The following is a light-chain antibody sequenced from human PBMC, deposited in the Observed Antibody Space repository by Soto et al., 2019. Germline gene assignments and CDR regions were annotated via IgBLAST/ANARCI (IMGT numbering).Light chain of an antibody. V-gene: IGKV3-15*01. CDR3: QQYHTLWT. CDR2: GAF. CDR1: QSITEK. J-gene: IGKJ1*01. Sequence: EVVMTQSPSTLSVSPGERATLSCRASQSITEKVVWYQQKSGQAPRLLIYGAFTRAAGVPARLSGSGSGTEFTLTITSPHSEDFPLYYCQQYHTLWTFGQGTKVDIK.